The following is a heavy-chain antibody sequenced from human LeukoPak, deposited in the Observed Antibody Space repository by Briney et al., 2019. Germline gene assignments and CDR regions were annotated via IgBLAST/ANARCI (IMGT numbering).Heavy chain of an antibody. V-gene: IGHV3-66*01. CDR3: ARAPTIIAAADAY. J-gene: IGHJ4*02. CDR2: IYSGGST. D-gene: IGHD6-13*01. CDR1: GFTVSSNY. Sequence: PGGSLRLSCAASGFTVSSNYMSWVRQAPGKGLEWVSVIYSGGSTYYADSVKGRFTISRDNSKNTLYLQMNSLRAEDTAVYYCARAPTIIAAADAYWGQGTLVTVSS.